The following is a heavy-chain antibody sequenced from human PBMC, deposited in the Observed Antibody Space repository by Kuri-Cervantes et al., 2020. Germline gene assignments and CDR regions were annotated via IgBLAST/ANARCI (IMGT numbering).Heavy chain of an antibody. J-gene: IGHJ4*02. CDR2: IYHSGST. V-gene: IGHV4-38-2*01. CDR3: ARVSGQWLVRGFDY. CDR1: GYSISSGYY. Sequence: SETLSLTCAVSGYSISSGYYWGWIRQPLKKGLEWIGSIYHSGSTNYNPSLKSRVTISVDTSKNQFSLRLSSVTAADTAVYYCARVSGQWLVRGFDYWGQGTLVTVSS. D-gene: IGHD6-19*01.